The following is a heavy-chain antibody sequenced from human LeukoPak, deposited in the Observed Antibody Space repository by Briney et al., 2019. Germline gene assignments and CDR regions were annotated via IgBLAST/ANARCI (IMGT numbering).Heavy chain of an antibody. D-gene: IGHD2-2*01. CDR2: IYYSGST. J-gene: IGHJ4*02. V-gene: IGHV4-39*07. CDR3: ASCCSSTSCYWGQFDY. Sequence: SETLSLTCTVSGGSISSSSYYWGWIRQPPGKGLEWIGSIYYSGSTYYNPSLKSRVTISVDTSKNQFSLKLSSVTAADTAVYYCASCCSSTSCYWGQFDYWGQGTLVTVSS. CDR1: GGSISSSSYY.